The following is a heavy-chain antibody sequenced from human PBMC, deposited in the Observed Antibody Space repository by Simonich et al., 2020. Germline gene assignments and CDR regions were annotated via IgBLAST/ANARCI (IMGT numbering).Heavy chain of an antibody. J-gene: IGHJ6*03. CDR3: ARGGVQYYYYYMDV. CDR2: NNPNRGGT. V-gene: IGHV1-2*02. CDR1: GYTFTGYY. D-gene: IGHD3-3*01. Sequence: QVQLVQSGAEVKKPGASVKVSCKASGYTFTGYYMHWVRQAPGQGLEGMGWNNPNRGGTNYAQKFQGRVTMTRDTSISTAYMELSRLRSDDTAVYYCARGGVQYYYYYMDVWGKGTTVTVSS.